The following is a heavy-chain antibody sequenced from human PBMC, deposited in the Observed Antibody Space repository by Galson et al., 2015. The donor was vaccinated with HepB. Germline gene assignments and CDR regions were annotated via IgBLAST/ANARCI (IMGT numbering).Heavy chain of an antibody. CDR2: ISSISSYI. J-gene: IGHJ4*02. Sequence: SLRLSCAASGFTFSSYSMNWVRQAPGKGLEWVSSISSISSYIYYADSVKGRFTISRDNAKNSLYLQMNSLRAEDTAVYYCATVAAAAVQTPARYGDFDYWGQGTLVTVSS. CDR3: ATVAAAAVQTPARYGDFDY. V-gene: IGHV3-21*01. CDR1: GFTFSSYS. D-gene: IGHD6-13*01.